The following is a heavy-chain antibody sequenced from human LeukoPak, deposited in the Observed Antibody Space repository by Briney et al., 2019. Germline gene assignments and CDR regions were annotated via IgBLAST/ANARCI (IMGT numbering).Heavy chain of an antibody. CDR1: GLTVNNNY. Sequence: HPGGSLRLSCAVSGLTVNNNYVNWVRQAPGKGLEWVSVIHNTVSIHYADSVNGRFTTSSDTSKNTVYLQMNGLRAEDTAVYYCILTTVATSIEYWGPGTLVTVSP. CDR3: ILTTVATSIEY. J-gene: IGHJ4*02. V-gene: IGHV3-53*01. D-gene: IGHD4-23*01. CDR2: IHNTVSI.